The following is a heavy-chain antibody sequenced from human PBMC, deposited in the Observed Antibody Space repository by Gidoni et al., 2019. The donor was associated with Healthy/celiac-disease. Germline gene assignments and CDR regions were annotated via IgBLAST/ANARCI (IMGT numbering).Heavy chain of an antibody. V-gene: IGHV3-21*01. D-gene: IGHD3-22*01. CDR1: GFTFGSYS. CDR3: ARETGGYYDSSGYYYGMDV. J-gene: IGHJ6*02. CDR2: ISSSSSYI. Sequence: EVQLVESGGGLVKPGGSLRLSCAASGFTFGSYSMNWVRQAPGKGLEWVSSISSSSSYIYYADSVKGRFTISRDNAKNSLYLQMNSLRAEDTAVYYCARETGGYYDSSGYYYGMDVWGQGTTVTVSS.